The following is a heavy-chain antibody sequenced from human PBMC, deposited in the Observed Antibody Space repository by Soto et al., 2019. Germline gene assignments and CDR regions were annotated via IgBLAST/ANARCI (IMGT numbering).Heavy chain of an antibody. J-gene: IGHJ5*01. V-gene: IGHV4-59*08. CDR3: ARHVRSCCSWPSITWFDS. CDR1: GGSISPYY. Sequence: SETLSLTCTVSGGSISPYYWTWIRQPPGKGLEWIGYIYYGGTTSYNPSLKSRVTISLETSKSQISLRLSSVTAADTAVYYCARHVRSCCSWPSITWFDSWGKGNLLPISA. D-gene: IGHD6-13*01. CDR2: IYYGGTT.